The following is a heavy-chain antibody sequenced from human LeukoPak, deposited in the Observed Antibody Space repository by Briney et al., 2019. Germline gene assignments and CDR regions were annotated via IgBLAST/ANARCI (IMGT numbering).Heavy chain of an antibody. CDR3: ARAPGIAVAGPKYFQH. V-gene: IGHV1-2*02. J-gene: IGHJ1*01. CDR2: INPNSGGT. Sequence: ASVKVSCKASGYTFTGYYMHWVGQAPGQGLEWMGWINPNSGGTNYAQKFQGRVTMTRDTSISTAYMELSRLRSDDTAVYYCARAPGIAVAGPKYFQHWGQGTLVTVSS. D-gene: IGHD6-19*01. CDR1: GYTFTGYY.